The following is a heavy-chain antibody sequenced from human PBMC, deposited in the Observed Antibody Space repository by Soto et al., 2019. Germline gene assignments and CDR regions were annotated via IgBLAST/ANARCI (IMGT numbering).Heavy chain of an antibody. Sequence: QVQLQESGPGLVKPSQTLSLTCTVSGGSISSGDYYWSWIRQPPGKGLEWIGYIYYSGSTYYNPSSKSRVTISVDTSKNQFSLKLSSVTAADTAVYYCARGGYYYGSGSYPYNWFDPWGQGTLVTVSS. V-gene: IGHV4-30-4*01. CDR2: IYYSGST. D-gene: IGHD3-10*01. CDR1: GGSISSGDYY. J-gene: IGHJ5*02. CDR3: ARGGYYYGSGSYPYNWFDP.